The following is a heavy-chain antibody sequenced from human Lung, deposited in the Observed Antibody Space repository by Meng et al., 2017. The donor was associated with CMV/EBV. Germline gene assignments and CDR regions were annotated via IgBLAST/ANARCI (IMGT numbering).Heavy chain of an antibody. D-gene: IGHD3-10*01. J-gene: IGHJ4*02. CDR2: ISSSSYI. CDR3: ARVLFMGSYYFDY. CDR1: GFTFSSYS. V-gene: IGHV3-21*01. Sequence: GESLKISCAASGFTFSSYSMNWVRQAPGKGLEWVSSISSSSYIYYADSVKGRFTISRDNAKNSLYLQMNSLRAEDTAVYYCARVLFMGSYYFDYWGQGTLVTVSS.